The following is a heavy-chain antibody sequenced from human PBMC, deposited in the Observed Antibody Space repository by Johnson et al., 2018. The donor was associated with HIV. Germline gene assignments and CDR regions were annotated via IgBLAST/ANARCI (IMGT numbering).Heavy chain of an antibody. D-gene: IGHD1-26*01. J-gene: IGHJ3*02. Sequence: VQLVESGGGVVQPGGSLRLSCAASGFTFSSYGMHWVRQAPGKGLVWVSRIKSDGSSTTYADSVKGRFIISRDNAKNTLYLEMKSLRVDDMAVYYCAKSWHSGSLYDAFHIWGQGTMVTVS. CDR1: GFTFSSYG. CDR2: IKSDGSST. V-gene: IGHV3-74*02. CDR3: AKSWHSGSLYDAFHI.